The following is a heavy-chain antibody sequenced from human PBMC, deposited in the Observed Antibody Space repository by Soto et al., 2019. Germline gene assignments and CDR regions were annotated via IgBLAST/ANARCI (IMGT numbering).Heavy chain of an antibody. CDR3: ARHPDPYYGMDV. Sequence: PGESLKISCQGSGYSFTSYWIHWERQMPGKGLEWMGIIYPGESDTIYSPSFQGQVTISADKSISTAFLQWSSLKASDTAIYYCARHPDPYYGMDVWGQGTTVTVSS. V-gene: IGHV5-51*01. CDR1: GYSFTSYW. J-gene: IGHJ6*02. CDR2: IYPGESDT.